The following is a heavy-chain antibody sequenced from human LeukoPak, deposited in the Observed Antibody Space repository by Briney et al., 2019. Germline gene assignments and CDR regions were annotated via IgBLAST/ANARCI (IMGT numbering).Heavy chain of an antibody. CDR1: AGSINSGDYY. Sequence: SQTLSLTCTVSAGSINSGDYYWSCIRQPAGKGLEWIGRIYSPGTNYNYNPSVKSRVTISIDTAKNQFSLKLTSVTAADTAVYYCARGIGTSYDSSRDAFDIWGQGTMVTVSS. J-gene: IGHJ3*02. CDR2: IYSPGT. V-gene: IGHV4-61*02. D-gene: IGHD3-22*01. CDR3: ARGIGTSYDSSRDAFDI.